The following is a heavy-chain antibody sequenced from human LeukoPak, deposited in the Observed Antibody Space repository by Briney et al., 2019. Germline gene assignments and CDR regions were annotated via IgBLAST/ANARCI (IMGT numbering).Heavy chain of an antibody. CDR3: ARDYSATVVTPVRWYFDL. CDR1: GGSISSGGYY. V-gene: IGHV4-30-2*01. J-gene: IGHJ2*01. CDR2: IYHSGST. Sequence: PSETLSLTCTVSGGSISSGGYYWSWIRQPPGKGLEWIGYIYHSGSTYYNPSLKSRVTISVDRSKNQFSLKLSSVTAADTAVYYCARDYSATVVTPVRWYFDLWGRGTLVTVSS. D-gene: IGHD4-23*01.